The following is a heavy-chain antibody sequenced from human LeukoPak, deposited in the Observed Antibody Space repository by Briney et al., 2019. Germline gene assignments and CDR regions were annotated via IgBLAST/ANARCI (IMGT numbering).Heavy chain of an antibody. Sequence: GSLRLSCAASGFTFSSYAMSWVRQAPGKGLEWVSAISGSGGSTYYADSVKGRFTISRDNSKNTLYLQMNSLRAEDTAVYYCANNYDILTGYYYWGQGTLVTVSS. V-gene: IGHV3-23*01. CDR2: ISGSGGST. CDR1: GFTFSSYA. J-gene: IGHJ4*02. D-gene: IGHD3-9*01. CDR3: ANNYDILTGYYY.